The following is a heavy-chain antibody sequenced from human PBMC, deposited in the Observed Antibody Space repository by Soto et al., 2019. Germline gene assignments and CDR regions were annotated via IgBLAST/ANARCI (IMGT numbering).Heavy chain of an antibody. V-gene: IGHV3-7*01. Sequence: GGSLRLSCAASGFTFSSYWMSWVRQAPGKGLEWVANIKQDGSEKYYVDSVKGRFTISRDNAKNSLYLQMNSLRAEDTAVYYCARDYPVLYSSSVDALDIWGRGTLVTVSS. CDR1: GFTFSSYW. CDR3: ARDYPVLYSSSVDALDI. J-gene: IGHJ3*02. CDR2: IKQDGSEK. D-gene: IGHD6-6*01.